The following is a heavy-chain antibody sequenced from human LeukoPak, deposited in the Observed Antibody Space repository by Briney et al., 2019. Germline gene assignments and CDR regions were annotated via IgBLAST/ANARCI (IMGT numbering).Heavy chain of an antibody. CDR3: ARSSGTGTFSY. V-gene: IGHV4-39*02. Sequence: SETLSLTCTVSGGSISSYHWTWIRQPPGKGLEWIGSVYYGRSPYFNPSLESRATISVDTSKNHFSLKMSSVTAADTAVYYCARSSGTGTFSYWGQGTLVTVSS. J-gene: IGHJ4*02. CDR2: VYYGRSP. D-gene: IGHD6-25*01. CDR1: GGSISSYH.